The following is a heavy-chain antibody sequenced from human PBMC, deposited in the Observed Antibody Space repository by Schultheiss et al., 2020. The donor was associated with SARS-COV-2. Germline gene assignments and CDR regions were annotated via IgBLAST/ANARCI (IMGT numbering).Heavy chain of an antibody. CDR3: ASGAYGTVDY. J-gene: IGHJ4*02. V-gene: IGHV3-48*03. CDR2: ISSTGSNV. D-gene: IGHD1-14*01. Sequence: GGSLRLSCAGSGFTFSTYEMNWIRQTPGKGLEWISYISSTGSNVYYADSVKGRFTISRDNTKKSLYLQMNSLRAEDTAVYYCASGAYGTVDYWGQGTLVTVSS. CDR1: GFTFSTYE.